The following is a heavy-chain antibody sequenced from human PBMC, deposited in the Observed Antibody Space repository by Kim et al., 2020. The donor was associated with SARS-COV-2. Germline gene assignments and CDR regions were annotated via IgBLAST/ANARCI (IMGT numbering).Heavy chain of an antibody. CDR3: ARSLQLPGFGES. V-gene: IGHV4-59*13. D-gene: IGHD3-10*01. CDR1: GGSISSYY. Sequence: SETLSLTCTVSGGSISSYYWSWIRQPPGKGLEWIGYIYYSGSTNYNPSLKSRVTISVDTSKNQFSLKLSSVTAADTAVYYCARSLQLPGFGESWGQGTLVTVSS. J-gene: IGHJ5*02. CDR2: IYYSGST.